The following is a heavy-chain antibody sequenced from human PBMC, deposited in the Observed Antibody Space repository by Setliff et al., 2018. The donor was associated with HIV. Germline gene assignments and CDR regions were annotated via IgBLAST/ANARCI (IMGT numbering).Heavy chain of an antibody. Sequence: ASVKVSCKASGYTFTSYAMRWVRQAPGQRLEWMGWINAGNGNTKYSQKFQGRVTITRDTSASTAYMELSSLRSEDTAVYYCARDGLYGGNSGMDYWGQGTQVTVSS. D-gene: IGHD2-21*02. CDR3: ARDGLYGGNSGMDY. CDR2: INAGNGNT. V-gene: IGHV1-3*01. J-gene: IGHJ4*02. CDR1: GYTFTSYA.